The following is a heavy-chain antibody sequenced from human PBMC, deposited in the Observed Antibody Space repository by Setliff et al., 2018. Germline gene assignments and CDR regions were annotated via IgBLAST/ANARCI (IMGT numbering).Heavy chain of an antibody. J-gene: IGHJ4*02. D-gene: IGHD6-19*01. CDR1: GVSISSGDYY. CDR3: ARHRSGPLDY. CDR2: IYSSGST. V-gene: IGHV4-30-4*08. Sequence: SETLSLTCTVSGVSISSGDYYWSWIRQPPGQGLGWIGYIYSSGSTYYNPSLKRRISISVDTSKNQFSLKLSSVTAADTAVYYCARHRSGPLDYWGQGTLVTVSS.